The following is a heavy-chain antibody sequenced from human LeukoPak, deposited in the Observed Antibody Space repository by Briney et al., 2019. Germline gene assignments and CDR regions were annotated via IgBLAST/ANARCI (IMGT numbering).Heavy chain of an antibody. Sequence: GGSLRLSCAASGFTFSSYSMNWVRQAPGKGLEWVSSISSSSSYIYYADSVKGRFTISRDNAKNSLYLQMNSLRAEDTAVYYCARDDAPAYSSSWYIRPFDYWGQGTLVTVSS. D-gene: IGHD6-13*01. J-gene: IGHJ4*02. CDR1: GFTFSSYS. CDR2: ISSSSSYI. CDR3: ARDDAPAYSSSWYIRPFDY. V-gene: IGHV3-21*01.